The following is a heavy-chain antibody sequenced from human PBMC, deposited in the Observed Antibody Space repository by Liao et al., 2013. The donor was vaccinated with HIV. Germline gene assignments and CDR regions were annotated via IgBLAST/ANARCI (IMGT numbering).Heavy chain of an antibody. V-gene: IGHV4-4*07. CDR1: GGSISSYY. Sequence: QVNLQESGPGLVKPSETLSLTCTVSGGSISSYYWSWIRQPAGKGLEWIGRIYNSGSTNYNPSLMSRVTMSVDTSNNQFSLKLRSVTAADTAVYYCARLRRSGKHNWGQGTLVTVSS. CDR3: ARLRRSGKHN. J-gene: IGHJ4*02. CDR2: IYNSGST. D-gene: IGHD3-10*01.